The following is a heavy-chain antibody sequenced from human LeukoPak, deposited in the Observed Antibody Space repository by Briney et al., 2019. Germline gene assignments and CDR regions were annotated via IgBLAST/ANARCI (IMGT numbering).Heavy chain of an antibody. CDR1: GGSFSGYY. CDR3: ARGELEYYYGSGSYSFDI. D-gene: IGHD3-10*01. V-gene: IGHV4-34*01. Sequence: SETLSLTCAVYGGSFSGYYWSWIRQPPGKGLEWIGEINHSGSTNYNPSLKSRVTISVDTSKNQFSLKLSSVTAADTAVYYCARGELEYYYGSGSYSFDIWGQGTMVTVSS. J-gene: IGHJ3*02. CDR2: INHSGST.